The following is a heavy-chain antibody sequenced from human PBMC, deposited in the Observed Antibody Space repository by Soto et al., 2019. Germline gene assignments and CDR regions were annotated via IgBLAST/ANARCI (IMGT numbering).Heavy chain of an antibody. V-gene: IGHV2-5*02. J-gene: IGHJ4*02. CDR3: AHSPYTGSSYYFDF. D-gene: IGHD6-6*01. CDR2: IYWDGDV. CDR1: GFSLSTSGVG. Sequence: QITLKESGPTLVKPTQTLTLTCTLSGFSLSTSGVGVGWIRQPPGKALEWLALIYWDGDVRDSPSLKSRLTITKDTSKNQVVLTMTTMDPVDTATYYCAHSPYTGSSYYFDFWDPGTPVTVSS.